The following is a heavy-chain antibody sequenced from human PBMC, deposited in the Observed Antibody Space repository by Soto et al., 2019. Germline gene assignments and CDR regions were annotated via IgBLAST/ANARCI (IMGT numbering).Heavy chain of an antibody. D-gene: IGHD6-13*01. J-gene: IGHJ3*02. CDR1: GGTFSSYA. V-gene: IGHV1-69*13. Sequence: GASVKVSCKASGGTFSSYAISWVRQAPGQGLEWMGGIIPIFGTANYAQKFQGRVTITADESTSTAYMELSSLRSEDTAVYYCARDPFRWRRGDAFDIWGQGTMVTVSS. CDR3: ARDPFRWRRGDAFDI. CDR2: IIPIFGTA.